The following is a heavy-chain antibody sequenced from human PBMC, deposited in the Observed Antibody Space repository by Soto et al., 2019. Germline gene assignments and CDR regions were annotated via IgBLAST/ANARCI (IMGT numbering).Heavy chain of an antibody. J-gene: IGHJ4*02. V-gene: IGHV3-64*01. CDR1: GFTFSSYA. CDR2: ISSNGGST. CDR3: ARGPGYYFDY. Sequence: EVQLVESGGGLVQPGGSLRLSCAASGFTFSSYAMHWVRQAPGKGLEYVSAISSNGGSTYYANSVKGRFTISRDNSNNTLYLKMGSLRAEDMAVYYCARGPGYYFDYWGQGTLVTVSS.